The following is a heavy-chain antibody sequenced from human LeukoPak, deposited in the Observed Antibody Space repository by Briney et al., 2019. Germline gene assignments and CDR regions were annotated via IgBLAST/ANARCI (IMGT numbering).Heavy chain of an antibody. Sequence: ASVKVSCKASGYTLTSYYLHWVRQAPGQGLEWMAIINPSGGSTSYAQKFQGRVTMTRDTSTSTVYMELSSLRSEDTAVYYCARGRSFDRAYDHFDYWGQGTLVTVSS. CDR3: ARGRSFDRAYDHFDY. D-gene: IGHD3-3*01. J-gene: IGHJ4*02. V-gene: IGHV1-46*01. CDR1: GYTLTSYY. CDR2: INPSGGST.